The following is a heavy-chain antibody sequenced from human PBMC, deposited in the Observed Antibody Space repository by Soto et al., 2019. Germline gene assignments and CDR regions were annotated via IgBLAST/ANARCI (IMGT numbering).Heavy chain of an antibody. J-gene: IGHJ4*02. Sequence: GGSLRLSCAASGFIFSDYWMSWVRQAPGKGLEWVANIKQDGSEKYYGDSVKGRFTTSRDNAKTSLYLQMSSPKAQNTAIFICAEVAVNNGRIFACWGQGSGVTASS. D-gene: IGHD1-1*01. CDR1: GFIFSDYW. CDR2: IKQDGSEK. V-gene: IGHV3-7*01. CDR3: AEVAVNNGRIFAC.